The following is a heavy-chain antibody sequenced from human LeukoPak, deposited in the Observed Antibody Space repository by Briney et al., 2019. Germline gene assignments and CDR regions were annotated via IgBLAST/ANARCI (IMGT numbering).Heavy chain of an antibody. CDR1: GFTVSGNY. D-gene: IGHD3-10*01. V-gene: IGHV3-66*01. Sequence: PGGSLRLSCAASGFTVSGNYMTWVRQAPGKGLEWVSVIYSGGSTYYADSVKGRFTISRDNSKNTLYLQMNSLRAEDTAVYYCARDRSDLSYYPTGFDYWGQGTLVTVSS. CDR2: IYSGGST. J-gene: IGHJ4*02. CDR3: ARDRSDLSYYPTGFDY.